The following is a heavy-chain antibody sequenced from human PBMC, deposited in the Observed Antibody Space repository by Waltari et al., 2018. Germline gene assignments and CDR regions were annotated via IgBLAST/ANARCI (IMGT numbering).Heavy chain of an antibody. CDR3: ARDSSSWYDVGGYFDY. J-gene: IGHJ4*02. D-gene: IGHD6-13*01. Sequence: QVQLVESGGGVVQPGRSLRLSCAASGFTFSSYAMHWVRQAPGKGLEWVAVISYDGSNKYYADSVKGRFTISRDNSKNTLYLQMNSLRAEDTAVYYWARDSSSWYDVGGYFDYWGQGTLVTVSS. CDR2: ISYDGSNK. CDR1: GFTFSSYA. V-gene: IGHV3-30-3*01.